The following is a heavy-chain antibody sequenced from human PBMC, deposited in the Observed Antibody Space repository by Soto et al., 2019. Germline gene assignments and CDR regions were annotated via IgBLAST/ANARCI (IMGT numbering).Heavy chain of an antibody. D-gene: IGHD6-13*01. CDR1: GGSISNSDYY. CDR2: IHYSGTT. J-gene: IGHJ6*02. CDR3: ARELYSDSPHYYYYGVDV. V-gene: IGHV4-39*07. Sequence: QLQLQESGPGLVKPSETLSLTCTVSGGSISNSDYYWGWIRQPPGKGLEWIGSIHYSGTTYYNPSLKSRVTMSVDKSKTQFSLRLTSVTAADTAVYYCARELYSDSPHYYYYGVDVWGQGTTVTVSS.